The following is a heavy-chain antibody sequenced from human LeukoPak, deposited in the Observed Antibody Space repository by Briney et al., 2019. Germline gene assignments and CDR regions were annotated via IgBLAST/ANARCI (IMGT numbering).Heavy chain of an antibody. CDR1: GFTFSSYG. CDR3: ASGQRYCSSTSCWYYFDY. V-gene: IGHV3-30*03. D-gene: IGHD2-2*01. Sequence: PGGSLRLSCAASGFTFSSYGMHWVRQAPGKGMEWVAVISYDGSNKYYADSVKGRFTISRDNSKNTLYLQMNSLRAEDTAVYYCASGQRYCSSTSCWYYFDYWGQGTLVTVSS. J-gene: IGHJ4*02. CDR2: ISYDGSNK.